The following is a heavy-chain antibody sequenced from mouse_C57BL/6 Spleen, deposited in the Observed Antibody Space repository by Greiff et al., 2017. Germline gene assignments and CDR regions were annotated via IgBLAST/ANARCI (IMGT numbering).Heavy chain of an antibody. D-gene: IGHD2-1*01. J-gene: IGHJ2*01. V-gene: IGHV1-26*01. CDR1: GYTFTDYY. Sequence: VQLQQSGPELVKPGASVKISCKASGYTFTDYYMNWVKQSHGKSLEWIGDINPNNGGTSYNQKFKGKATLTVDKSSSTAYMKLRSLTSEDSAVYYCAREGGNLYFDYWGQGTTLTVSS. CDR3: AREGGNLYFDY. CDR2: INPNNGGT.